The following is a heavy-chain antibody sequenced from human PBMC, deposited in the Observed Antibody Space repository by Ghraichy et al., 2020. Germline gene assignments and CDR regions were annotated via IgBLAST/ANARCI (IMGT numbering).Heavy chain of an antibody. CDR1: GFTFSSFW. D-gene: IGHD1-7*01. J-gene: IGHJ4*02. CDR3: ASPGMVSGTTVPFAY. Sequence: GGSLRLSCAASGFTFSSFWMHWVRQAPGKGLEWVANIRQDGTEKYYVDSVKGRFTISRDNAKNSLYLQMNSLRVEDTAVYYCASPGMVSGTTVPFAYWGQGTLVTVSS. CDR2: IRQDGTEK. V-gene: IGHV3-7*03.